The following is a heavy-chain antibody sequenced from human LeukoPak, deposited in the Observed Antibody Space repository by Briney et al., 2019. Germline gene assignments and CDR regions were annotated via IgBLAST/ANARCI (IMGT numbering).Heavy chain of an antibody. CDR1: GDSISGDYY. Sequence: PSETLSLTCTVSGDSISGDYYWSWIRQPPGKGLEWTGEINHSGSSNYNPSLKSRVTISVDTSKNQFSLKLSSVTAADTAVYYCGVCSGGSCYFDYWGQGTLVTVSS. CDR2: INHSGSS. D-gene: IGHD2-15*01. J-gene: IGHJ4*02. V-gene: IGHV4-34*01. CDR3: GVCSGGSCYFDY.